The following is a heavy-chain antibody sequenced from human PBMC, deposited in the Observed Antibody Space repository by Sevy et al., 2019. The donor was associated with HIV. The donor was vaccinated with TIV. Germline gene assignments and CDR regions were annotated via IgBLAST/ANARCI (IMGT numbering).Heavy chain of an antibody. CDR3: ARGVGLDC. V-gene: IGHV3-7*01. D-gene: IGHD1-26*01. CDR2: IRPDGSDK. CDR1: GFTFSPYW. J-gene: IGHJ4*02. Sequence: GGSLRLSCAASGFTFSPYWMTWVRQAPGKGLEGVANIRPDGSDKYYVDSVKGRFTISRDNAKNSLYLQMNSLRADDTAMYYWARGVGLDCWGQGALVTVSS.